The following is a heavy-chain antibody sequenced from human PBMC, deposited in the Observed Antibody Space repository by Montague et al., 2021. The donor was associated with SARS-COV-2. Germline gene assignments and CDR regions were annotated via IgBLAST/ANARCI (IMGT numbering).Heavy chain of an antibody. CDR1: GFSFSSYA. CDR3: AKGGERITMIVVVITQADFDY. CDR2: ISDSGGST. J-gene: IGHJ4*02. Sequence: SLRLSCAASGFSFSSYAMSWVRQAPGKGLEWVSGISDSGGSTYYADSXKGRFTISRDNSKNTLYLQMNSLRAEDTAVYYCAKGGERITMIVVVITQADFDYWGQGTLVTVSS. V-gene: IGHV3-23*01. D-gene: IGHD3-22*01.